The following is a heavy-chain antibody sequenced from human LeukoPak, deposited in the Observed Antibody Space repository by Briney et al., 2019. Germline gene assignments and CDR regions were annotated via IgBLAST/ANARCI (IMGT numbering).Heavy chain of an antibody. Sequence: GGSLRLSCAASGFTFSSFAMSWVRQAPGKGLECVSGISGSGESTHYADSVKGRFTISRDNSKDTLFLQMHTLRAEDTAVYYCAKRPSSYVNSGRDYFHHWGQGTLVTVSS. CDR3: AKRPSSYVNSGRDYFHH. CDR2: ISGSGEST. D-gene: IGHD2/OR15-2a*01. J-gene: IGHJ1*01. CDR1: GFTFSSFA. V-gene: IGHV3-23*01.